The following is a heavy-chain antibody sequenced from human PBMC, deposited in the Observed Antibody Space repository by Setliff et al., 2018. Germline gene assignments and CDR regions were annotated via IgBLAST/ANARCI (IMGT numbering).Heavy chain of an antibody. CDR1: GGSISSYY. CDR2: IYYSGST. D-gene: IGHD6-13*01. V-gene: IGHV4-59*01. Sequence: LTCPVSGGSISSYYWSWIRQPPGKGLEWIGYIYYSGSTNYNPSLKSRVTISVDTSKNQFSLKLSSVTAADTAVYYCARDEGSSYFYGMDVWVQGTTVTVSS. J-gene: IGHJ6*02. CDR3: ARDEGSSYFYGMDV.